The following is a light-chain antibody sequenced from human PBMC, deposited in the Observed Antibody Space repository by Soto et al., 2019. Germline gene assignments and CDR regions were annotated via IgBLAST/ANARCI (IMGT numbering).Light chain of an antibody. J-gene: IGKJ1*01. CDR2: GAS. Sequence: EIVLTQSPGTLSLSPGERATLSCRASHSVGSSHLAWYQQKPGQAPRLLIYGASSRATGVPDRFSGSGSGTDFTLTISRLEPEDSAVYYCQQYVSWTFGQGTKVEIK. CDR3: QQYVSWT. V-gene: IGKV3-20*01. CDR1: HSVGSSH.